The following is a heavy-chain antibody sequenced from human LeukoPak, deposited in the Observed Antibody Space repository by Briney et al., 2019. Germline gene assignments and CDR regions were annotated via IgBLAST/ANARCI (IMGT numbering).Heavy chain of an antibody. CDR3: ARLYSGTRPPDY. D-gene: IGHD6-6*01. CDR1: GDSISSTTYY. Sequence: SETLSLTSTVSGDSISSTTYYWGFIRQPPGKGLEWIGSIYYRGNTYYNPSLKSRVTISVDTSNNQFSLKLSSVTAADTAVYYCARLYSGTRPPDYWGQGTLVTVSS. CDR2: IYYRGNT. V-gene: IGHV4-39*01. J-gene: IGHJ4*02.